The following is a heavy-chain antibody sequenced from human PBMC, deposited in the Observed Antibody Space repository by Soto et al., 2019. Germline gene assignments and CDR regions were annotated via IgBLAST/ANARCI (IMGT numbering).Heavy chain of an antibody. CDR2: ISYDGSNK. D-gene: IGHD3-16*01. CDR1: GFTFSSYG. CDR3: AKESHTWREAFDI. V-gene: IGHV3-30*18. J-gene: IGHJ3*02. Sequence: GSLRLSCAASGFTFSSYGMHWVRQAPGKGLEWVAVISYDGSNKYYADSVKGRFTISRDNSKNTLYLQMNSLRAEDTAVYYCAKESHTWREAFDIWGQGTMVTVSS.